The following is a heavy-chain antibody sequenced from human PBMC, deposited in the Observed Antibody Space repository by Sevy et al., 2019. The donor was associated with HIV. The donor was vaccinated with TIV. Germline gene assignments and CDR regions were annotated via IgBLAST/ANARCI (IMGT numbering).Heavy chain of an antibody. CDR2: INHSGST. CDR3: ARGRTATIRTYYYYGMDV. J-gene: IGHJ6*02. D-gene: IGHD2-15*01. V-gene: IGHV4-34*01. CDR1: GGSFSGYY. Sequence: SETLSLTCAVYGGSFSGYYWSWIRQPPGKGLEWIGEINHSGSTNYNPSLKSRVTISVDTSKNQFSLKLSSVTAADTAVYYCARGRTATIRTYYYYGMDVWGQGTTVTVSS.